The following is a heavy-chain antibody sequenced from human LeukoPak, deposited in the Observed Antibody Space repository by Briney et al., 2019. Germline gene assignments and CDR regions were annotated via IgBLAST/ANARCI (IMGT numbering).Heavy chain of an antibody. Sequence: GASVKVSCKASGYTVTSYYMHWVRQAPGQGLEWMGIINPSGGSTSYAQKFQGRVTMTRDTSTSTVYMELSSLRSEDTAVYYCARATMVRGADDAFDIWGQGTMVTVSS. CDR1: GYTVTSYY. D-gene: IGHD3-10*01. V-gene: IGHV1-46*01. CDR3: ARATMVRGADDAFDI. J-gene: IGHJ3*02. CDR2: INPSGGST.